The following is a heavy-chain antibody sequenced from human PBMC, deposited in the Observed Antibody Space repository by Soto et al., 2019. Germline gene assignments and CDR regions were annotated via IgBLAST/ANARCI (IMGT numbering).Heavy chain of an antibody. V-gene: IGHV1-18*01. CDR1: GYIFTNHG. Sequence: QVHLVQSGAEVKKPGASVTVSCKASGYIFTNHGISWVRQAPGQGLEWMGWISGNNGNRNFAQNSQARVTMTTDTATRTAYMELRSLTSDDTAIYYCARDDYGDPFFDYWGQGTLVTVSS. CDR3: ARDDYGDPFFDY. D-gene: IGHD4-17*01. CDR2: ISGNNGNR. J-gene: IGHJ4*02.